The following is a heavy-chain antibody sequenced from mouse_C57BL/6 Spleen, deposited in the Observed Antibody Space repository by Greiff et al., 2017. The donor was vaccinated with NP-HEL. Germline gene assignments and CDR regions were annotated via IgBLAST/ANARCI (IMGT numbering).Heavy chain of an antibody. V-gene: IGHV1-80*01. CDR1: GYAFSSYW. CDR3: ASYYYGSSYDY. J-gene: IGHJ2*01. Sequence: VQLQQSGAELVKPGASVKISCKASGYAFSSYWMNWVQQRPGKGLEWIGQIYPGDGDTNYNGKCKGKATLTADKSSSTAYMQLSSLTSEDSAVYFCASYYYGSSYDYWGQGTTLTVSS. CDR2: IYPGDGDT. D-gene: IGHD1-1*01.